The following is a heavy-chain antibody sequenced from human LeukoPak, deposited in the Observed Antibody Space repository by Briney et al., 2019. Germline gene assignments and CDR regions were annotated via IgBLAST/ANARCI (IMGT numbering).Heavy chain of an antibody. CDR3: ARGYSSSWYGRVRGYFDY. Sequence: SETLSLTCAVYGGSFSGYYWSWLRQPPGKGLEWIGEINHSGSTNYNPSLKSRVTISVDTSKNQFSLKLSSVTAADTAVYYCARGYSSSWYGRVRGYFDYWGQGTLVTVSS. CDR2: INHSGST. J-gene: IGHJ4*02. V-gene: IGHV4-34*01. D-gene: IGHD6-13*01. CDR1: GGSFSGYY.